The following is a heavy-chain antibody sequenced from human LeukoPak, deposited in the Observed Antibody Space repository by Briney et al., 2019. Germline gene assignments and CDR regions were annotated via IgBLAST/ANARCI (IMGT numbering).Heavy chain of an antibody. D-gene: IGHD3-10*01. CDR2: MNPNSGNT. V-gene: IGHV1-8*01. CDR3: ARGWVRITMVRGVRKPPARWFDP. J-gene: IGHJ5*02. Sequence: AASVKVSCKASGYTFTSYDINWVRQATGQGLEWMGWMNPNSGNTGYAQKFQGRVTMTRNTSISTAYMELSGLRSEDTAVYYCARGWVRITMVRGVRKPPARWFDPWGQGTLVTVSS. CDR1: GYTFTSYD.